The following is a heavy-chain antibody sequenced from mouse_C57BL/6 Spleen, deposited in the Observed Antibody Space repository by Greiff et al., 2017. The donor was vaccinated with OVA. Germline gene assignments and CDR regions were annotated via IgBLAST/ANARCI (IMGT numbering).Heavy chain of an antibody. CDR3: ACGYYYGSSPWFAY. D-gene: IGHD1-1*01. J-gene: IGHJ3*01. CDR1: GYTFTSYW. Sequence: QVQLQQPGAELVRPGTSVKLSCKASGYTFTSYWMHWVKQRPGQGLEWIGVIDPSDSYTNYNQKFKGKATLTVDPSSSTAYMQLSSLTSEDSAVYYCACGYYYGSSPWFAYWGQGTLVTVSA. CDR2: IDPSDSYT. V-gene: IGHV1-59*01.